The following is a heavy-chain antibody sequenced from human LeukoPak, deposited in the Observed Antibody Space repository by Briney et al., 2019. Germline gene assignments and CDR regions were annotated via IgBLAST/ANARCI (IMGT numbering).Heavy chain of an antibody. V-gene: IGHV3-23*01. CDR1: GFTFSSYA. D-gene: IGHD4-23*01. Sequence: GGSLRLSCAASGFTFSSYAMSWVRQAPGKGLEWVSAISGSGGSTYYADSVKGRFTISRDNSKNTLYLQMNSLRSDDTALYYCAKDRAVVAPFLAFDVWGQGTMVTVSS. CDR2: ISGSGGST. J-gene: IGHJ3*01. CDR3: AKDRAVVAPFLAFDV.